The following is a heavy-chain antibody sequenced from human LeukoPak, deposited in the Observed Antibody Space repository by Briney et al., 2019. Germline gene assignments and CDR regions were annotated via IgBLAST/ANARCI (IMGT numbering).Heavy chain of an antibody. D-gene: IGHD2-15*01. J-gene: IGHJ4*02. CDR1: GFTFSNSW. V-gene: IGHV3-7*01. CDR3: ARLRTCGGSCYHFDY. Sequence: GGSLRLSCALSGFTSGFTFSNSWMSWVRQAPGRGLEWVANIKQDGSDKYYVDSVKGRFTISRDNAKNLLYLQMNSLRAEDSAVYYCARLRTCGGSCYHFDYWGQGTLVTVSS. CDR2: IKQDGSDK.